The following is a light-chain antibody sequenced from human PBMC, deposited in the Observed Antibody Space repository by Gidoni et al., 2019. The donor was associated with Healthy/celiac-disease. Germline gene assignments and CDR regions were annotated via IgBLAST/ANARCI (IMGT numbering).Light chain of an antibody. CDR1: QSISSW. V-gene: IGKV1-5*01. CDR3: QQYNSYSWT. J-gene: IGKJ1*01. CDR2: DAS. Sequence: DLQMTQSPSTLSASVGDRVTLTCRASQSISSWLAWYQQKPGKAPKLLIYDASSLESGVPSRFSGSGSGTEFTRTISSLQPDDFATYYCQQYNSYSWTFGQGTKVEIK.